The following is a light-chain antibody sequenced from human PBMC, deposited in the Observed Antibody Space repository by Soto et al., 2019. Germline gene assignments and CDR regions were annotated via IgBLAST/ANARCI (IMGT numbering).Light chain of an antibody. Sequence: QAASVSGSPGQSITISCTGTSGDVGSYNLVSWYQHHPGKAPKLMIYEGSKRPSGVSNRFSGSKSGSTASLTISGLQAEDEADYYCCSYARSSTYVFGTGTKLTVL. CDR2: EGS. J-gene: IGLJ1*01. CDR1: SGDVGSYNL. V-gene: IGLV2-23*01. CDR3: CSYARSSTYV.